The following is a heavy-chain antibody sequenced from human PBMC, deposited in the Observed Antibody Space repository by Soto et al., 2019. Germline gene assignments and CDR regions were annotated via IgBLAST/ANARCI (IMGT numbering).Heavy chain of an antibody. J-gene: IGHJ5*02. CDR2: ISSNGSTI. D-gene: IGHD2-21*02. CDR1: GFTFSDYY. CDR3: AGGFCGGDCHSWFDP. V-gene: IGHV3-11*01. Sequence: GGSLRLSCAASGFTFSDYYMSWIRQAPGKGLEWVSYISSNGSTIYYADSVKGRFTISRDNAKNSLYLQMNSLRAEDTAVYYCAGGFCGGDCHSWFDPWGQGTLVTVSS.